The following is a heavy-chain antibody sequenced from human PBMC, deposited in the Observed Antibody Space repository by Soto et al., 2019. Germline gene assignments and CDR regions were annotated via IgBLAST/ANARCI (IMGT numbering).Heavy chain of an antibody. V-gene: IGHV3-7*05. CDR1: GFSFSDYW. D-gene: IGHD2-15*01. J-gene: IGHJ6*02. CDR2: VKQDGSER. CDR3: ARARVVVPATIFYYYALDV. Sequence: EVQLVESGGGLVQPGGSLRLSCAASGFSFSDYWMSWVRQAPGKGLEWVANVKQDGSERYYVDSVKGRFTISRDNAKHSLYLQMSRLRDEDTAVYYCARARVVVPATIFYYYALDVWGQGTTVTVSS.